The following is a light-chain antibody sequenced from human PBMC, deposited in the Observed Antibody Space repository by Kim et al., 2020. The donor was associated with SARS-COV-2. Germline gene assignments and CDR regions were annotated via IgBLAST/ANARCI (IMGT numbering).Light chain of an antibody. CDR1: QSISYL. J-gene: IGKJ1*01. V-gene: IGKV1-39*01. Sequence: ASLGDMVTIPCRASQSISYLQNWYQQRPGKAPKLLVYGASTLPVGVPSRFSGSGSGTDFTLTISSLQPEEFATYYCQQSYTAPRTFGQGTKVDIK. CDR2: GAS. CDR3: QQSYTAPRT.